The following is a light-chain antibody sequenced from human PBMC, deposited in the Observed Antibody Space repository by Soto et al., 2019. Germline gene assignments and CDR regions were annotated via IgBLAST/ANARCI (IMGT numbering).Light chain of an antibody. CDR1: QSVSSSY. J-gene: IGKJ1*01. Sequence: EIVLTQSPATVPLSIGERVTXSRRASQSVSSSYLAWYQQKPGQAHRLIIYGSSKRATGITDRLSGSGSGTDFTLTISRLEPEDFAVYYCQQYGESPRTVGQGTKVDIK. CDR2: GSS. V-gene: IGKV3-20*01. CDR3: QQYGESPRT.